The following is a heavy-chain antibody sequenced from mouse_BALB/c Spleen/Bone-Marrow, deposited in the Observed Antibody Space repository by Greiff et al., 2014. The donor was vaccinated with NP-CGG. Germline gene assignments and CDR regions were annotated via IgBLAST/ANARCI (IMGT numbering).Heavy chain of an antibody. J-gene: IGHJ4*01. CDR1: GFTFSDYG. V-gene: IGHV5-15*02. D-gene: IGHD1-1*01. Sequence: EVKLMESGGALVQPGGSRKLSCAASGFTFSDYGMAWVRQAPGKGPEWVAFISNLAYSIYYTDTVTGRFTISRENAKNTLYLEMSSLRSEDTAMYYCARETTRGVMDYWGQGTSVTVSS. CDR2: ISNLAYSI. CDR3: ARETTRGVMDY.